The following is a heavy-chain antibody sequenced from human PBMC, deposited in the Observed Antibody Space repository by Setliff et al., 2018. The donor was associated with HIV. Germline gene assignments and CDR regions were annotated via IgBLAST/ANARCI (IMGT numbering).Heavy chain of an antibody. V-gene: IGHV4-34*01. Sequence: PSETLSLTCTVSDDSVSTFYWNWIRQPPGKGLEWIGEIKHGGSANYNPSLKSRVTISVDGSTNQFSLKLGSVTAADAAVYYCARGAYCGGASCSLTRFDPWGQGTLVTVSS. J-gene: IGHJ5*02. D-gene: IGHD2-15*01. CDR2: IKHGGSA. CDR3: ARGAYCGGASCSLTRFDP. CDR1: DDSVSTFY.